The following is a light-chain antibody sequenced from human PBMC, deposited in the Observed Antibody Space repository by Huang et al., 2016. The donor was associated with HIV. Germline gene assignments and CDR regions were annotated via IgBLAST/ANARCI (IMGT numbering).Light chain of an antibody. CDR1: QSVASGY. Sequence: EIVLTQSPGTLSLSPGERATLSCRAIQSVASGYLAWYQQRPGQAPRLLIYGSSNRATGIPHRFSASWSGTDFTLTISRLEPEDFAVYYCQQYGGSPMYSFGQGTKLEIK. J-gene: IGKJ2*03. V-gene: IGKV3-20*01. CDR2: GSS. CDR3: QQYGGSPMYS.